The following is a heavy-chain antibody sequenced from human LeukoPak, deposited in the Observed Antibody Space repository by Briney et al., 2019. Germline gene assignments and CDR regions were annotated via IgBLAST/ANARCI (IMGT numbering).Heavy chain of an antibody. V-gene: IGHV3-53*01. J-gene: IGHJ3*02. Sequence: GGALRLSCAASGFSVRSNYISWVRQAPGKGLEWVSMIYSDGSIFHADSVKGRFTMSRDNSRNTLDLQMNSLRVEDTAVYFCARDRRRLRGMNGDGDAFDIWGQGTMVSVSS. CDR3: ARDRRRLRGMNGDGDAFDI. D-gene: IGHD1-1*01. CDR1: GFSVRSNY. CDR2: IYSDGSI.